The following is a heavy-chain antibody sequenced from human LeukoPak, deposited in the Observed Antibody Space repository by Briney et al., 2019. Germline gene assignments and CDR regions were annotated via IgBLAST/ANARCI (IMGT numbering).Heavy chain of an antibody. CDR3: AIDPNWGTHS. Sequence: LRRSWAASGLEFSNYWMYWGRNAPGKGLEWVANIKQDGSEKYYVDSVKGRFTISRDNSKNALYLQMNSLRVEDTAVYYCAIDPNWGTHSWGQGVLVTVSS. J-gene: IGHJ4*02. CDR1: GLEFSNYW. V-gene: IGHV3-7*03. CDR2: IKQDGSEK. D-gene: IGHD7-27*01.